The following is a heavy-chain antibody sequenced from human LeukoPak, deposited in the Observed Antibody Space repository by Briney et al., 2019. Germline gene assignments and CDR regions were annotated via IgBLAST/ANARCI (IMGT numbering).Heavy chain of an antibody. Sequence: GGSLRLSCAATGFTFRNYVIHWVRQAPGKGLEWVAVTSSDLNVKLYTDSVKGRFTISRDNSRSTLYLQMNSLRPEDTAIYYCAREGYYGSGSPPSLYFDYWGQGTPVTVSS. CDR3: AREGYYGSGSPPSLYFDY. V-gene: IGHV3-30-3*01. CDR2: TSSDLNVK. D-gene: IGHD3-10*01. J-gene: IGHJ4*02. CDR1: GFTFRNYV.